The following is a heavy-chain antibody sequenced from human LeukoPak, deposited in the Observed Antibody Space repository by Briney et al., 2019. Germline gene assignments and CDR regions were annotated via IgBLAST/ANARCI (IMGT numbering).Heavy chain of an antibody. CDR1: GFNFSSYA. D-gene: IGHD3-10*01. J-gene: IGHJ4*02. Sequence: GGSLRLSCTASGFNFSSYAMSWVRQAPGKGLEWVSVISGSGTNTYYAGSVKGRFTISRDNSKNTLYLQMDSLRAEDTAVYYCAKESQWFGELYYWGQGTLVTVSS. V-gene: IGHV3-23*01. CDR3: AKESQWFGELYY. CDR2: ISGSGTNT.